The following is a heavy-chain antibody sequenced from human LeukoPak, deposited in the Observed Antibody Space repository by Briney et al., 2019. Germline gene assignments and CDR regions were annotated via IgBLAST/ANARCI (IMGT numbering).Heavy chain of an antibody. CDR3: ARFKRTDYYDSSGYLFDY. V-gene: IGHV1-2*02. J-gene: IGHJ4*02. CDR1: GYTFTGYY. Sequence: ASVKVSCKASGYTFTGYYMHWVRQAPGQGLEWMGWINPNSGGTNYAQKLQGRVTMTTDTSTSTAYMELRSLRSDDTAVYYCARFKRTDYYDSSGYLFDYWGQGTLVTVSS. D-gene: IGHD3-22*01. CDR2: INPNSGGT.